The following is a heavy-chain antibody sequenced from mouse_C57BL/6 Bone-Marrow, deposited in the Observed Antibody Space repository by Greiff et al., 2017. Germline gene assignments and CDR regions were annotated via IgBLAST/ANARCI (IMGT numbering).Heavy chain of an antibody. D-gene: IGHD2-3*01. V-gene: IGHV10-1*01. J-gene: IGHJ4*01. CDR2: IRSKSNNSAS. CDR3: VRLDGYCAMDY. Sequence: EVKLMESGGGLVQPKGSLKLSCAASGFSFNTYAMNWVRQAPGKGLEWVARIRSKSNNSASYYADSVKDRFTISRDDSESMLYRQMNNLKTEDTAMYYCVRLDGYCAMDYSGQGTSVTVSS. CDR1: GFSFNTYA.